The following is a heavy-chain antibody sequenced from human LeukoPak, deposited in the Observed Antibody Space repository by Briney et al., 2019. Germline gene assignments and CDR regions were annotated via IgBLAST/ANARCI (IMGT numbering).Heavy chain of an antibody. CDR3: ARHRGSSGGYYYYYYYMDV. J-gene: IGHJ6*03. CDR2: INSDGSST. D-gene: IGHD6-19*01. V-gene: IGHV3-74*01. Sequence: GGSLRLSCAASGFTFSSYWMHWVRQAPGKGLVWVSRINSDGSSTSYADSVKGRFTISRDNAKNTLYLQMNSLRAEDTAVYYCARHRGSSGGYYYYYYYMDVWGKGTTVTISS. CDR1: GFTFSSYW.